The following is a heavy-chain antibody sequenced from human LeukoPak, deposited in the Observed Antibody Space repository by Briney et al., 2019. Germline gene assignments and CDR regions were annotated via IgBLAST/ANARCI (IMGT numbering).Heavy chain of an antibody. J-gene: IGHJ6*03. CDR1: GGSISSNSYY. V-gene: IGHV4-61*02. D-gene: IGHD6-6*01. CDR2: IYTSGST. Sequence: SSETLSLTCTVSGGSISSNSYYWSWIRQPAGKGLEWIGRIYTSGSTNYNPPLKSRVTISVDTSKNQFSLKLSSVTAADTAIYYCARDFSSSSTVYYYYYMDVWGKGTTVTVSS. CDR3: ARDFSSSSTVYYYYYMDV.